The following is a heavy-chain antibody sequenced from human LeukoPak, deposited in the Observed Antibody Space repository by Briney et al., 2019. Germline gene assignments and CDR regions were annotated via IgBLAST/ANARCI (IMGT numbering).Heavy chain of an antibody. J-gene: IGHJ2*01. CDR1: GASIRSYY. Sequence: ASETLSLTCSVSGASIRSYYWSWMRQPPGKGLEGIGYLYTSGSANHRPSLKGRVSLSMDTSKNHFSLTLSSVTAADTAVYYCASQPLLGSYWFFDLWGRGTLVTVSS. D-gene: IGHD2-15*01. CDR3: ASQPLLGSYWFFDL. V-gene: IGHV4-4*09. CDR2: LYTSGSA.